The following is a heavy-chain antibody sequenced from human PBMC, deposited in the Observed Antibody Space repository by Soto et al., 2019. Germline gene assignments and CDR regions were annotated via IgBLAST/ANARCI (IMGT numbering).Heavy chain of an antibody. CDR1: GFTFSSYG. J-gene: IGHJ6*02. D-gene: IGHD3-16*01. Sequence: GGSLRLSCAASGFTFSSYGMHWVRQAPGKGLEWVAVISYDGSNKYYADSVKGRFTISRDNSKNTLYLQMNSLRAEDTAVYYCARAYMIRGYYGMDVWGQGTTVTVSS. CDR2: ISYDGSNK. CDR3: ARAYMIRGYYGMDV. V-gene: IGHV3-30*03.